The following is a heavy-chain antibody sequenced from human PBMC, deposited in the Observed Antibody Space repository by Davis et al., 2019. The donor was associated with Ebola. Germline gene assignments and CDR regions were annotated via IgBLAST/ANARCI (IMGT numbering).Heavy chain of an antibody. V-gene: IGHV3-53*01. CDR2: IYNAGNT. D-gene: IGHD6-13*01. Sequence: GGSLRLSCAASGFTVSSNYMSWVRQAPGKGLEWVSVIYNAGNTYYAASVKGRFTISRDNSKNTMYLQMNSLRVDDTAIYYCTRGRGGSSWEVLWGQGTLVTVSS. CDR1: GFTVSSNY. J-gene: IGHJ1*01. CDR3: TRGRGGSSWEVL.